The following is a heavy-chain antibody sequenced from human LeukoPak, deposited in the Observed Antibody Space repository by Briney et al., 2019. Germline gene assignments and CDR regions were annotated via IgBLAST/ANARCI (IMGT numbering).Heavy chain of an antibody. CDR1: GFSISNYW. D-gene: IGHD2-15*01. V-gene: IGHV3-74*01. CDR2: INTDASGI. Sequence: GGSLRLCCAASGFSISNYWMHWVRQTPGKGLVWVSRINTDASGIRYADSVKGRFTISRDNAKNTLYLQMNSLRVEDTAVYYCARDGYCSGGSCYGMDVWGQGTTVTVSS. J-gene: IGHJ6*02. CDR3: ARDGYCSGGSCYGMDV.